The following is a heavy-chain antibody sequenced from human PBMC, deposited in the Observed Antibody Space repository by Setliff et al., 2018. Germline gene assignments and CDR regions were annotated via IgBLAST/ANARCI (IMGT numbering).Heavy chain of an antibody. CDR2: ITTSGSTI. J-gene: IGHJ5*02. CDR3: ARDVYVLRTGQGGP. CDR1: GFTFRSYE. D-gene: IGHD3-16*01. Sequence: GGSLRLSCAASGFTFRSYEMNWVRQAPGKGLEWIAYITTSGSTIYYADSVKGRFTISRDNAKNSLYLQMNSLRAEDTAVYYCARDVYVLRTGQGGPWGQGTRVTVSS. V-gene: IGHV3-48*03.